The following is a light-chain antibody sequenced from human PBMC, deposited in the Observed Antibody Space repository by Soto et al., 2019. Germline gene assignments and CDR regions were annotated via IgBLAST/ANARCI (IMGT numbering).Light chain of an antibody. J-gene: IGKJ4*01. CDR1: QNVARNY. CDR2: DAS. CDR3: QQYARSPLA. V-gene: IGKV3-20*01. Sequence: EIVLTQSPGTLSLSPGERATLSCRASQNVARNYLAWYQHRPGQAPRLLIYDASTRATGIPDRFSGSGSGTDFTLTISRLEPEDFAVYFCQQYARSPLAFGGGTKVDI.